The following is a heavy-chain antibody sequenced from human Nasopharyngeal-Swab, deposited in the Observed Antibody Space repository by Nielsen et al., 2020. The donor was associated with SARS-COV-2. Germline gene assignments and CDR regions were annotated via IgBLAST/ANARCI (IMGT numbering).Heavy chain of an antibody. CDR1: GDSVSSSSAA. CDR2: TYYRSKWYN. J-gene: IGHJ6*03. CDR3: ARARGAYGDYYYYYYTDV. V-gene: IGHV6-1*01. D-gene: IGHD4-17*01. Sequence: SETLSLTCAISGDSVSSSSAAWNWIRQSPSRGLEWLGRTYYRSKWYNDYAVSVKSRITINPDTSKNQFSLHLNSVIPEDTAMYYYARARGAYGDYYYYYYTDVWGKGTTVTVSS.